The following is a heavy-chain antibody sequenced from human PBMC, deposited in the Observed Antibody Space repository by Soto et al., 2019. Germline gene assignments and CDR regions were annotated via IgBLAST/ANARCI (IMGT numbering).Heavy chain of an antibody. V-gene: IGHV5-51*01. CDR1: GYSFTSYW. D-gene: IGHD2-2*01. CDR3: ARHVREGYCSSTSCYPDYMYV. J-gene: IGHJ6*03. CDR2: IYPGDSDT. Sequence: PGESLKISCKGSGYSFTSYWTGWVRQMPGKGLEWMGIIYPGDSDTRYSPSFQGQVTISADKSISTAYLQWSSLKASDTAMYYCARHVREGYCSSTSCYPDYMYVWGKGTTITVSS.